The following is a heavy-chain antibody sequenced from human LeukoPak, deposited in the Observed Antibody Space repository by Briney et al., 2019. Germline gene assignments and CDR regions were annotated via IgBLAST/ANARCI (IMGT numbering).Heavy chain of an antibody. Sequence: PGGSLRLSCAASGFTFSSYAMSWVRQAPRKGLEWVSAISGSGGSTYYADSVKGRFTISRDNSKNTLYLQMNSLRAEDTAVYYCAKGTYSSSWYSFDYWGQGTLVTVSS. V-gene: IGHV3-23*01. J-gene: IGHJ4*02. CDR3: AKGTYSSSWYSFDY. CDR1: GFTFSSYA. D-gene: IGHD6-13*01. CDR2: ISGSGGST.